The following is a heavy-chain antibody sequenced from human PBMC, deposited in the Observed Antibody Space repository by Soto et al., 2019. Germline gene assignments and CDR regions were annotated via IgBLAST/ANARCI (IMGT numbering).Heavy chain of an antibody. V-gene: IGHV3-23*01. J-gene: IGHJ3*02. CDR1: GFTFSSYA. CDR2: ISGSGGST. D-gene: IGHD3-3*01. Sequence: GSLRLSCAASGFTFSSYAISWVRQGSGKGPEWGSAISGSGGSTYYADSVKGRFTISRDNSKNTLYLQMNSLRAEDTAVYYCAKDERYDFWSGYYAFDIWGQGTMVTVSS. CDR3: AKDERYDFWSGYYAFDI.